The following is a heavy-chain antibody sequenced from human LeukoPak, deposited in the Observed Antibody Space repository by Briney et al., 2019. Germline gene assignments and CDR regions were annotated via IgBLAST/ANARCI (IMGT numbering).Heavy chain of an antibody. CDR2: ISGSGGST. D-gene: IGHD6-13*01. Sequence: GGSLRLSCAASGFTFSSYAMSWVRQAPGKGLEWVSAISGSGGSTYYADSVKGRFTISRDNSKNTLYLQMNSLRAEDTAVYYCARWGPNSSSWYYFDYWGQGTLVTVSS. V-gene: IGHV3-23*01. J-gene: IGHJ4*02. CDR3: ARWGPNSSSWYYFDY. CDR1: GFTFSSYA.